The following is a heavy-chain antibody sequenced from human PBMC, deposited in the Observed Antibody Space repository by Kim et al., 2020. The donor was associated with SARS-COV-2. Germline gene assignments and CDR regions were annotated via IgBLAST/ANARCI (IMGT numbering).Heavy chain of an antibody. D-gene: IGHD6-19*01. CDR1: GGSISSSSYY. V-gene: IGHV4-39*07. CDR2: IYYSGST. CDR3: ARDLSDSSGGFDY. Sequence: SETLSLTCTVSGGSISSSSYYWGWIRQPPGKGLEWIGSIYYSGSTYYNPSLKSRVTISVDTSKNQFSLKLSSVTAADTAVYYCARDLSDSSGGFDYWGQGTLVTVSS. J-gene: IGHJ4*02.